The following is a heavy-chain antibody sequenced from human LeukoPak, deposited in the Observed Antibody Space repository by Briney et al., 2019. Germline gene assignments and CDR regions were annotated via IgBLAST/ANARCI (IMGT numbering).Heavy chain of an antibody. CDR3: ARDPGHIVVVTAIYFDY. CDR2: IKQAGSEK. V-gene: IGHV3-7*05. Sequence: HPGGSLRLSCAASGFTFSDPHMSWVRQAPGKGLEWVANIKQAGSEKYSVDSVKGRFTISRDNAKNSLYLQMNRLRAEDTAVYYCARDPGHIVVVTAIYFDYWGQGTLVTVSS. CDR1: GFTFSDPH. D-gene: IGHD2-21*02. J-gene: IGHJ4*02.